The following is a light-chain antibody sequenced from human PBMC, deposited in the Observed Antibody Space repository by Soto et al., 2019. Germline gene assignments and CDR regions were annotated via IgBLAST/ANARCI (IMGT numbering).Light chain of an antibody. V-gene: IGKV3-15*01. CDR1: QSISSK. Sequence: IVMPQSPATLSVSPGERATLSCRASQSISSKLAWYQHRPGQAPRLLIYDTSTRAAGIPARFSGSGSGTEFTLTISSPQSEDFAVYYCQQYNNWPPTFGQGTRLEI. CDR3: QQYNNWPPT. CDR2: DTS. J-gene: IGKJ5*01.